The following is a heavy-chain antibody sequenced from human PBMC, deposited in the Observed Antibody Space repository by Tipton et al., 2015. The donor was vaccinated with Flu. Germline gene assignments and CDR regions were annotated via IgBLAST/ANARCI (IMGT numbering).Heavy chain of an antibody. CDR1: GYSIISSSYS. CDR3: ARLGDTSTYDY. V-gene: IGHV4-61*01. Sequence: TLSLACTVSGYSIISSSYSWTWIRQPPGKGLEWIGYIHDSGSSDSNPSLKGRVTISVDSSRNQVSLKLGSVTAADTAMYYCARLGDTSTYDYWGQGTLVTVSS. CDR2: IHDSGSS. J-gene: IGHJ4*02. D-gene: IGHD2-2*01.